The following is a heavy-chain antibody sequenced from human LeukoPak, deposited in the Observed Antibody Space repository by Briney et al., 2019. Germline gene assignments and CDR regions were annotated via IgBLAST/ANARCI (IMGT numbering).Heavy chain of an antibody. V-gene: IGHV3-23*01. CDR3: AKLWLDNDSSGYYSQLSHYYYYMDV. D-gene: IGHD3-22*01. CDR2: ISGRGGST. Sequence: GVSLRLSXAASGFTFSSYAMSWVRQAPGKGLEWVSAISGRGGSTYYADAVKGRFTISGDDSKHRLYVQMNSLRAEDTAVYYCAKLWLDNDSSGYYSQLSHYYYYMDVWGKGTTVTVSS. J-gene: IGHJ6*03. CDR1: GFTFSSYA.